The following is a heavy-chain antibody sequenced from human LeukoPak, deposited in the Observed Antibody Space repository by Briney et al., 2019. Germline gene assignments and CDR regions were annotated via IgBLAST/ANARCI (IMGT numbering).Heavy chain of an antibody. CDR3: ARPALYGAANV. CDR2: IYYSGST. V-gene: IGHV4-39*01. J-gene: IGHJ4*02. CDR1: GGSISSSSYY. Sequence: SETLSLTCTVSGGSISSSSYYWGWIRQPPGKGLEWIGSIYYSGSTYYNPSLKSRVTISVDTSKNQFSLKLSSVTAADTAVYYCARPALYGAANVWGQGALVTVSS. D-gene: IGHD6-13*01.